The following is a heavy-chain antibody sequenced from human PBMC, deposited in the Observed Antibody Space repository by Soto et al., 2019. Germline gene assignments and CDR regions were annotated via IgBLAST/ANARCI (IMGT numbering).Heavy chain of an antibody. D-gene: IGHD3-16*01. Sequence: ASVKVSCKASGYSFTNNDVSWVRQATGQGLEWMGWMNSGSGDTGYAQKFQGRVTMTRDISTATAYMELSSLRSDDTAIYYCVRMATFGSLNWFDPWGQGTLVTVSS. V-gene: IGHV1-8*01. J-gene: IGHJ5*02. CDR1: GYSFTNND. CDR3: VRMATFGSLNWFDP. CDR2: MNSGSGDT.